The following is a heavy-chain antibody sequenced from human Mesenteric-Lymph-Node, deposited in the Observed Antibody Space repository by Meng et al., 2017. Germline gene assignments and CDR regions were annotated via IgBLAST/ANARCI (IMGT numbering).Heavy chain of an antibody. Sequence: QLQLQESGPGLLKPSETFSLTCTVSGGSIRSSSYYWGWIRQPPGKGLEYIGSIFYSGNTYYNPSLKSRVTISIDTSENQFSLKLSSVTAADTAVYYCARRVFYGSANFDYWGQGTLVTVSS. CDR1: GGSIRSSSYY. CDR2: IFYSGNT. J-gene: IGHJ4*02. D-gene: IGHD3-10*01. CDR3: ARRVFYGSANFDY. V-gene: IGHV4-39*01.